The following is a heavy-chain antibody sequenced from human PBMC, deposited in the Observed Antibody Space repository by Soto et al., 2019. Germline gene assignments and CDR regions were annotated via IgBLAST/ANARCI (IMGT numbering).Heavy chain of an antibody. CDR3: AKIPTGSGSSKFDY. D-gene: IGHD3-10*01. CDR1: RVTCSTYA. CDR2: ISGMGSLT. Sequence: GGPLRLGGAASRVTCSTYAMNWVRHAPGKGLEWISAISGMGSLTHYADSVRGRFTISRDNSQNQLYLQMNNLRGDDTAMYYCAKIPTGSGSSKFDYWGQGIQVNVSS. J-gene: IGHJ4*02. V-gene: IGHV3-23*01.